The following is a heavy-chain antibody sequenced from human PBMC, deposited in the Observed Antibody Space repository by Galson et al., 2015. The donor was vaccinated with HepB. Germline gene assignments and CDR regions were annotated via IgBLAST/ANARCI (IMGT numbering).Heavy chain of an antibody. D-gene: IGHD3-10*01. CDR3: ARAYVGYGSGSYSFDY. CDR2: INAGNGNT. J-gene: IGHJ4*02. V-gene: IGHV1-3*01. CDR1: GYTFTSYA. Sequence: SVKVSCKASGYTFTSYAMHWVRQAPGQRLEWMGWINAGNGNTKYSQKFQGRVTITRDTSASTAYMELSSLRSEDTAVYYCARAYVGYGSGSYSFDYWGQGTLVTVSS.